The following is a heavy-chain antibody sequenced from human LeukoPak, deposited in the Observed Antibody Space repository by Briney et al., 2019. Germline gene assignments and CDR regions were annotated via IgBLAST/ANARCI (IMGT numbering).Heavy chain of an antibody. V-gene: IGHV3-7*05. J-gene: IGHJ4*02. D-gene: IGHD5-12*01. Sequence: PGGSLRLSCAASRFTFSSYWMTWVRQAPGKGLEWVANIKQDGSEKYYVGSVKGRFTISRDNTKNSLYLQTNSLRAEDTAVYYCAREGGYGGVFDYWGQGTLVTVSS. CDR1: RFTFSSYW. CDR3: AREGGYGGVFDY. CDR2: IKQDGSEK.